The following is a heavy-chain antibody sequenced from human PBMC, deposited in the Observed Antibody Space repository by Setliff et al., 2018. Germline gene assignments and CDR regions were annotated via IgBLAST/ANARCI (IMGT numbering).Heavy chain of an antibody. Sequence: ASVKVSCKASGYIFTSYGFSWVRQAPGQGLEWMGWISTYNGKTNYAQKFQGRVTMTIDTSVSTAYLQISSLKAEDTALYYCARVGTGSLLDYWGQGTLVTVSS. J-gene: IGHJ4*02. CDR2: ISTYNGKT. CDR1: GYIFTSYG. V-gene: IGHV1-18*01. D-gene: IGHD1-1*01. CDR3: ARVGTGSLLDY.